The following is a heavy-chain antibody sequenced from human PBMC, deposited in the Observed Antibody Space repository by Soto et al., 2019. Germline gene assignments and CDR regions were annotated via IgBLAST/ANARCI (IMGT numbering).Heavy chain of an antibody. D-gene: IGHD3-3*01. J-gene: IGHJ4*02. CDR2: ISPYNGRR. CDR3: ARDQSGRADY. V-gene: IGHV1-18*01. Sequence: QVQVVQSGAEVKKPGASVKVSCKASGYTFASYDGISWVRQAPGQGLEWMGWISPYNGRRNYAQKFLDRVTMTTDTSTRTAYMELRSPRSDDTAVYFCARDQSGRADYWGQGTLVTVSS. CDR1: GYTFASYDG.